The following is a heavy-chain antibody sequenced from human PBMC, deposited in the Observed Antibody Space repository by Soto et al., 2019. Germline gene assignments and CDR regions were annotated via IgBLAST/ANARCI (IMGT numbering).Heavy chain of an antibody. D-gene: IGHD1-26*01. Sequence: SETLSLTCTVSSGSVRTYYWSWIRQPAGKGLEWIGRIFINGNTNYNPSLRSRVTMSVDTSKGQFSLNLTSVTAADTAVYFCARSGGSYNFDSWGQGILVTVSS. CDR1: SGSVRTYY. V-gene: IGHV4-4*07. J-gene: IGHJ4*02. CDR3: ARSGGSYNFDS. CDR2: IFINGNT.